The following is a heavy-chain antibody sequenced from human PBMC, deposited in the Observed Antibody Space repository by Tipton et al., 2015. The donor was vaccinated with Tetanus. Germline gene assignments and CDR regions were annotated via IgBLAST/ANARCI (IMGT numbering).Heavy chain of an antibody. CDR3: ARVRGYCSSTTCSGIDY. D-gene: IGHD2-2*01. J-gene: IGHJ4*02. CDR1: GGSISSYY. Sequence: TLSLTCTVSGGSISSYYWSWIRQPPGKGLEWIGYIYYSGSTNYNPSLKSRVTISVDTSKNQFSLKLSSVTAADTAVYYCARVRGYCSSTTCSGIDYWGQGTLVTVSS. V-gene: IGHV4-59*01. CDR2: IYYSGST.